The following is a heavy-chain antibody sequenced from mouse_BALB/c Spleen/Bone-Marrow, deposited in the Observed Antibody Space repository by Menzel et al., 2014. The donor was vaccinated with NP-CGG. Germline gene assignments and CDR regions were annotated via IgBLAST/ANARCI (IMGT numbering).Heavy chain of an antibody. CDR1: GFSLTSYG. Sequence: VKLMESGPGLVQPSQSLSIPRTVSGFSLTSYGVHWVRQSPGKGLEWLGVIWSGGGTDCNAAFISRLSISKDNSKSQVFFKMNSPQADDTAVYYCARTTLFKGYFDYWGQGTTLTVSS. D-gene: IGHD1-1*01. J-gene: IGHJ2*01. CDR3: ARTTLFKGYFDY. CDR2: IWSGGGT. V-gene: IGHV2-4-1*01.